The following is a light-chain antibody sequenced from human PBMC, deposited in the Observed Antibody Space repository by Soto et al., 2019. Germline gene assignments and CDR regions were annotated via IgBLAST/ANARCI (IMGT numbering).Light chain of an antibody. CDR3: QQRSNWPPYT. CDR2: GAS. CDR1: ESIRTF. V-gene: IGKV3-11*01. Sequence: EIVLTQSPATLSFSPGERATLSCRASESIRTFLAWYQQKPGQAPRLLIYGASNSATGIPARFSGSGSGADFSLTISSLEPEDFAVYYCQQRSNWPPYTFGQGNKLEIK. J-gene: IGKJ2*01.